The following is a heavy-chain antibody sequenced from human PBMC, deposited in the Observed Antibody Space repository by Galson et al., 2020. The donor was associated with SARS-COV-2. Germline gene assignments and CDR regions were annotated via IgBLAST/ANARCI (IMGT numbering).Heavy chain of an antibody. J-gene: IGHJ3*02. CDR3: ARVSHYDILTGLDGFDI. CDR1: GFTFSSNY. CDR2: NYRGGYT. Sequence: GESLKISCAASGFTFSSNYMTWVRQAPGKGLEWVSVNYRGGYTYYADSVKGRFTISRDNSKNTLYLQMNSLRAEDTAMYYCARVSHYDILTGLDGFDIWGQGTKVTVSS. D-gene: IGHD3-9*01. V-gene: IGHV3-53*01.